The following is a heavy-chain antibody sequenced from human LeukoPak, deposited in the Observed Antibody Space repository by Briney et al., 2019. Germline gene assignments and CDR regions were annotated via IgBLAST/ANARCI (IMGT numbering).Heavy chain of an antibody. CDR3: ARGGYYYDSSGLRYYFDY. J-gene: IGHJ4*02. D-gene: IGHD3-22*01. V-gene: IGHV4-59*12. CDR1: GGSISSYY. CDR2: IYYSGST. Sequence: SETLSLTCTVSGGSISSYYWSWIRQPPGKGLEWIGYIYYSGSTNYNPSLKSRVTISVDTSKNQFSLKLSSVTAADTAVYYCARGGYYYDSSGLRYYFDYWGQGTLVTVSS.